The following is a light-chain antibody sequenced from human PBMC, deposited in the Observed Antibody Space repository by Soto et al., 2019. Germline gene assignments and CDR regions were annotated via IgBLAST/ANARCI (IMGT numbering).Light chain of an antibody. V-gene: IGLV2-8*01. J-gene: IGLJ1*01. CDR1: SSDVGGYNY. Sequence: QSALTQPPSASGSPGQSVTISCAGTSSDVGGYNYVSWYQQYPGKVPKLMIYEVSERPSGVPDRFSGSKSGNTAFLTVSGLQAADEADYYCLSYADTAYVFGTGTKLTV. CDR3: LSYADTAYV. CDR2: EVS.